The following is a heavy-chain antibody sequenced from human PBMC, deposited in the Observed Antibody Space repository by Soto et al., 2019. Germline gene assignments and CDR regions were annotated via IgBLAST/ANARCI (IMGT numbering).Heavy chain of an antibody. V-gene: IGHV3-11*01. D-gene: IGHD6-13*01. J-gene: IGHJ4*02. CDR1: GFDFGDYY. CDR2: IDSGDGTT. CDR3: VRPYYSSSWFPFDR. Sequence: VGSLSLSCTGSGFDFGDYYMSWIRQAPGKGLEWVSYIDSGDGTTYYTDSVKGRFTISRDNAKKTVYLQMSSLRVEDTALYYCVRPYYSSSWFPFDRWGQGTLVTVSS.